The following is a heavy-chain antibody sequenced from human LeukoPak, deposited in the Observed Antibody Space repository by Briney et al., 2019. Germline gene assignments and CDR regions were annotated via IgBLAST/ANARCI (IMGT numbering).Heavy chain of an antibody. CDR2: ISAYNGNT. D-gene: IGHD5-18*01. J-gene: IGHJ4*02. CDR1: GGTFSSYA. Sequence: GASVKVSCKASGGTFSSYAISWVRQAPGQGLEWMGWISAYNGNTNYAQKLQGRVTMTTDTSTSTAYMELRSLRSDDTAVYYCARYVDTAMASDYWGQGTLVTVSS. V-gene: IGHV1-18*01. CDR3: ARYVDTAMASDY.